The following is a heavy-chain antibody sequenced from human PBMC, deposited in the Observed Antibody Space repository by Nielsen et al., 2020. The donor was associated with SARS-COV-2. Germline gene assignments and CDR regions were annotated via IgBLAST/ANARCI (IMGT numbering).Heavy chain of an antibody. J-gene: IGHJ3*02. D-gene: IGHD6-19*01. CDR1: GGSFSGYY. CDR3: ARVVYSSGWKDAFDI. Sequence: SETLSLTCAVYGGSFSGYYWSWIRQPPGKGLEWIGEINHSGSTNYNPSLKSRVTISVDTSKNQFSLKLSSVTAADTAVYYCARVVYSSGWKDAFDIWGQVTMVTVSS. V-gene: IGHV4-34*01. CDR2: INHSGST.